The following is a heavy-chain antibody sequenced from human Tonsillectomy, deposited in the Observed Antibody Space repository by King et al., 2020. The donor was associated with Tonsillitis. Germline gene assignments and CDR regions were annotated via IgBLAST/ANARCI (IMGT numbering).Heavy chain of an antibody. J-gene: IGHJ4*02. CDR3: AKEELSRHFDLDC. CDR1: GFTFSNYA. Sequence: EVQVLESGGGSVQPGGSLRLSCAASGFTFSNYAMSWVRQAPGKGLEWVSAITGGGSTYYADSVRGRFTVSRDNSKNTLFLQMNSLRVEDSAAYYCAKEELSRHFDLDCWGQGTLVTVS. CDR2: ITGGGST. V-gene: IGHV3-23*01. D-gene: IGHD3-9*01.